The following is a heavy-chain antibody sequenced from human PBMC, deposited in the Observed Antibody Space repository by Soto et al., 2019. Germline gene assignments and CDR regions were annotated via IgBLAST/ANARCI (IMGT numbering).Heavy chain of an antibody. CDR3: ARAIGSGWYGAIDY. J-gene: IGHJ4*02. CDR2: ISAYNGNT. Sequence: ASVKVSCKASGYTFTSYGISWVRQAPGQGLEWMGWISAYNGNTNYAQKLQGRVTMTTNTSTSTAYMELRSLRSDDTAVYYCARAIGSGWYGAIDYWGQGTLVTVSS. CDR1: GYTFTSYG. D-gene: IGHD6-19*01. V-gene: IGHV1-18*01.